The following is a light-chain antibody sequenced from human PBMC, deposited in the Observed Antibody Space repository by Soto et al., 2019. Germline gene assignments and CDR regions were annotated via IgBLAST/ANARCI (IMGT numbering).Light chain of an antibody. CDR1: QSVGRY. CDR3: QHRSNCPPWT. V-gene: IGKV3-11*01. CDR2: DAS. Sequence: EIVLTQSPATLSLSPGERATLSCRASQSVGRYLAWYQQKPGQAPRLLIYDASNRATGIPARFSGSGSGTDFTLTISSLEPEEFAVYYCQHRSNCPPWTFGQGTKVDIK. J-gene: IGKJ1*01.